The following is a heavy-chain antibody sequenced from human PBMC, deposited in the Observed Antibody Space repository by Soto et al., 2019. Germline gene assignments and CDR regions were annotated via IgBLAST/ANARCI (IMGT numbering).Heavy chain of an antibody. CDR1: GYTFTSYY. CDR3: ARDEKWELLQSYYYYYGMDV. Sequence: ASVKVSCKASGYTFTSYYMHWVRQAPGQGLEWMGIINPSGGSTSYAQKFQGRVTMTRDTSTSTVYMKLSSLRSEDTAVYYCARDEKWELLQSYYYYYGMDVWGQGTTVTVSS. V-gene: IGHV1-46*01. D-gene: IGHD1-26*01. J-gene: IGHJ6*02. CDR2: INPSGGST.